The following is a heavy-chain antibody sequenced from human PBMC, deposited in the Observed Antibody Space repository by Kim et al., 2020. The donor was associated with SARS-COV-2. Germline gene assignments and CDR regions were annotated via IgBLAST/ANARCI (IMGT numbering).Heavy chain of an antibody. Sequence: GGSLRLSCAASGFTFSGSAMHWVRQASGKGLEWVGRIRSKANSYATAYAASVKGRFTISRDDSKNTAYLQMNSLKTEDTAVYYCTRHGGLTYYYDSSGSQRRGYYYGMDVWGQGTTVTVSS. D-gene: IGHD3-22*01. J-gene: IGHJ6*02. V-gene: IGHV3-73*01. CDR2: IRSKANSYAT. CDR3: TRHGGLTYYYDSSGSQRRGYYYGMDV. CDR1: GFTFSGSA.